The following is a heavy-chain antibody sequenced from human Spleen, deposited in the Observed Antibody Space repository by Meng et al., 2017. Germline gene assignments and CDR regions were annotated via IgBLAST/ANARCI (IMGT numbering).Heavy chain of an antibody. CDR3: ARDADPPQ. CDR1: GYIFIDYY. CDR2: INPHSGGT. J-gene: IGHJ4*02. V-gene: IGHV1-2*06. Sequence: QVQLVQSGAQGKNPGASMKVSCKTSGYIFIDYYIPWVRQAPGQGLEWMGRINPHSGGTNYAQKFQGRVTMTRDTSIKTAYMEIRGLRSDDTAMYYCARDADPPQWGQGTLVTVSS.